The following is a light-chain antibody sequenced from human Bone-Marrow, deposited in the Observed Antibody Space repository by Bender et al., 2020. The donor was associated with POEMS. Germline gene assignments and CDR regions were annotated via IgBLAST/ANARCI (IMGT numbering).Light chain of an antibody. V-gene: IGLV1-44*01. CDR1: SSNIGAHA. CDR2: SSH. CDR3: CSYAGSDTWV. Sequence: QSVLTQPPSASGTPGQRVTISCSGGSSNIGAHAVNWYQHLPGTAPKLLIYSSHRRPSEVPDRFSGSRSGTSASLAISGLQFEDEADYYCCSYAGSDTWVFGGGTKLTVL. J-gene: IGLJ3*02.